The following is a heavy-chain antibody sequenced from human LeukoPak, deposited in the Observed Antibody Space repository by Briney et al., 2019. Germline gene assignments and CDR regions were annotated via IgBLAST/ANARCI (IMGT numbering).Heavy chain of an antibody. Sequence: GGSLRLSCAASGFTFSSYSMNWVRQAPGKGLEWVSSISSSSSHIYYADSVKGRFTISRDNAKNSLYLQMNSLRAEDTAVYYCAREISPYCTNGVCPTDYWGQGTLVTVSS. J-gene: IGHJ4*02. CDR2: ISSSSSHI. D-gene: IGHD2-8*01. CDR1: GFTFSSYS. V-gene: IGHV3-21*01. CDR3: AREISPYCTNGVCPTDY.